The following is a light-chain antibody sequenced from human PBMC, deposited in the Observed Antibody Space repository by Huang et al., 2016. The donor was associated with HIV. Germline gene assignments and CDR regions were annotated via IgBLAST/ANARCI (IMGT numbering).Light chain of an antibody. V-gene: IGKV1-27*01. J-gene: IGKJ3*01. CDR2: ASS. CDR3: QGYNSAPFT. Sequence: DIQMTQSQTSLSASVGDRVTITCRASQGIAKSLAWYQQQPGKVPQLLIYASSTLQSGVPSRFSGSGSVTDFTLTISSLQPEYVATYYCQGYNSAPFTFGPGTKVDLK. CDR1: QGIAKS.